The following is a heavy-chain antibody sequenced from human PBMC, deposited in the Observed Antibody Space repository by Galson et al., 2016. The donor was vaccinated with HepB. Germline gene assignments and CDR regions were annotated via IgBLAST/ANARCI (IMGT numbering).Heavy chain of an antibody. CDR2: ISGGDCST. J-gene: IGHJ6*02. V-gene: IGHV3-23*01. CDR3: AKGLQYYSYALDV. Sequence: SLRLSCAASGFSLSDYGMSWVRQAPGKGLKWVSTISGGDCSTYYADSVKGRFTISRDNSKNTLDLQMNSLRAEDTAIYYCAKGLQYYSYALDVWGQGTTVTVSS. CDR1: GFSLSDYG.